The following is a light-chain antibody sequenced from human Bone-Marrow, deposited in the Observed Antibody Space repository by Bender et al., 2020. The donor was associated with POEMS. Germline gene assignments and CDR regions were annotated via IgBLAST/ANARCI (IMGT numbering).Light chain of an antibody. Sequence: QSALTQPASVSGSPGQSTTISCTGTSSDVGGYSLVSWYQHHPGKAPKVLIYQVSYRPSGVSDRFSGTKSGNTASLTISGLRADDEAHYYCQSYDNGLNGWVFGGGTKLTVL. CDR1: SSDVGGYSL. CDR2: QVS. J-gene: IGLJ3*02. V-gene: IGLV2-14*01. CDR3: QSYDNGLNGWV.